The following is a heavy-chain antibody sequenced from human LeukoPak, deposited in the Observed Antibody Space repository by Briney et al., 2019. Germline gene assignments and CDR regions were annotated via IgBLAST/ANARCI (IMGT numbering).Heavy chain of an antibody. CDR2: IYYSGST. D-gene: IGHD3-22*01. CDR3: ARQQGGYYPYYYYGMDV. V-gene: IGHV4-39*01. CDR1: GGSISSSSYY. Sequence: SETLSLTCTVSGGSISSSSYYWGWIRQPPGKGLEWIGSIYYSGSTYYNPSLKSRVTISVDTSKNQFSLKLSSVTAADTAVYYCARQQGGYYPYYYYGMDVWGQGTTVTVSS. J-gene: IGHJ6*02.